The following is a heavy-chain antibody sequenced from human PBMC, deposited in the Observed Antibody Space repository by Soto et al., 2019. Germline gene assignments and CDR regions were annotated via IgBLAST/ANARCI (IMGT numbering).Heavy chain of an antibody. CDR1: GGSFSGYY. CDR2: INHSGST. CDR3: ARGISGMVAFRGDAPDKYFFDS. V-gene: IGHV4-34*01. D-gene: IGHD2-15*01. Sequence: SETLSLTCAVYGGSFSGYYWSWIRQPPGKGLEWIGEINHSGSTNYNPSLKSRVTISVDTSKNQFSLKLSSWTAADTAVVYLARGISGMVAFRGDAPDKYFFDSWSLGTLVTVSS. J-gene: IGHJ4*02.